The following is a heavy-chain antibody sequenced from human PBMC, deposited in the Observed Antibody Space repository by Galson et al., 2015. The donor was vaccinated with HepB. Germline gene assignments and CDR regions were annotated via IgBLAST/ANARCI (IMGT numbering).Heavy chain of an antibody. V-gene: IGHV1-18*01. D-gene: IGHD2-15*01. J-gene: IGHJ4*02. CDR1: GYTFTSYG. CDR3: AREVVLNKVVVAATSYFDY. CDR2: ISAYNGNT. Sequence: SVKVSCKASGYTFTSYGISWVRQAPGQGLEWMGWISAYNGNTNYAQKLQGRVTMTTDTSTSTAYMELSSLRSEDTAVYYCAREVVLNKVVVAATSYFDYWGQGTLVTVSS.